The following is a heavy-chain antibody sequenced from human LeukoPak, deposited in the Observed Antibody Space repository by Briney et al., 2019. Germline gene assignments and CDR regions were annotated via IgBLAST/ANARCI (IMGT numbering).Heavy chain of an antibody. Sequence: SETLSLTCTVSGGSISSYYWSWIRQPPGKGLEWIGYIYYSGSTNYNPSLKSRVTISVDTSKNQFSLKLSSVTAAGTAVYYCARLFCSSTSCYVHNWFDPWGQGTLVTVSS. CDR1: GGSISSYY. J-gene: IGHJ5*02. V-gene: IGHV4-59*08. CDR3: ARLFCSSTSCYVHNWFDP. CDR2: IYYSGST. D-gene: IGHD2-2*01.